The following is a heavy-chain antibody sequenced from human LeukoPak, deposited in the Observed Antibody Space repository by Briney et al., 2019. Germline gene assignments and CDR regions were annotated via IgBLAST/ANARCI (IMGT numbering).Heavy chain of an antibody. V-gene: IGHV4-39*01. CDR2: YHIGNT. CDR1: GVSIRGDTYY. J-gene: IGHJ6*03. D-gene: IGHD6-19*01. CDR3: ARLWDSTGLYFYYYMDI. Sequence: SSETLSLTCTVSGVSIRGDTYYWGWIRQPPGKGPEWIGNYHIGNTYYNPSPKSRVTISEDTSKNQFSLRVNSVTAADTAVYYCARLWDSTGLYFYYYMDIWGEGTTVTVSS.